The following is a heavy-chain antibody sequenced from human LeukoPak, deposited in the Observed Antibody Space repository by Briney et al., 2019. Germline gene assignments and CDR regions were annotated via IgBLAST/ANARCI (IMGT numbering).Heavy chain of an antibody. CDR2: ISSSSSYI. J-gene: IGHJ6*02. Sequence: PGGALRLSCAASGFTFSSYSMNWVRQAPGKGLEWVSSISSSSSYIYYADSVKGRFTISRDNAKNSLYLHMNSLRAEDTAVYYCASAVGCSGTSCYGAPFGYYGTDVWGPGPTVTVSS. CDR3: ASAVGCSGTSCYGAPFGYYGTDV. V-gene: IGHV3-21*01. CDR1: GFTFSSYS. D-gene: IGHD2-2*01.